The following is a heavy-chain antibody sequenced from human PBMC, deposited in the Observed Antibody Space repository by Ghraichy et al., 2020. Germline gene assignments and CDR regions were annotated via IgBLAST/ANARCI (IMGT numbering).Heavy chain of an antibody. J-gene: IGHJ6*02. D-gene: IGHD3-10*01. CDR3: ARNFGYYFYPMDV. V-gene: IGHV3-21*01. CDR2: ISPNSTYI. Sequence: GGSLRLSCAASGFIFNTYNMNWVRQAPGKGLEWVSSISPNSTYIYYADSVRGRFTISSDNAKNSLYLQMNSLRAEDTAVFFCARNFGYYFYPMDVWGQGTTVTVSS. CDR1: GFIFNTYN.